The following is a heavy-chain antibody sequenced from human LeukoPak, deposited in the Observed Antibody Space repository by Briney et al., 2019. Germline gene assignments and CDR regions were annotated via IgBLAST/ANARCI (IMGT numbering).Heavy chain of an antibody. V-gene: IGHV3-23*01. CDR3: AKPFSRGSVDGYNKKGMYYFDY. Sequence: GGSLRLSCAASGFTFSSYAMSWVRQAPGKGLEWVSAISGSGGSTYYADSVKGRFTISRDNSKNTLYLQMNSLRAEDTAVYYCAKPFSRGSVDGYNKKGMYYFDYWGQGTLVTVSS. CDR1: GFTFSSYA. CDR2: ISGSGGST. J-gene: IGHJ4*02. D-gene: IGHD5-24*01.